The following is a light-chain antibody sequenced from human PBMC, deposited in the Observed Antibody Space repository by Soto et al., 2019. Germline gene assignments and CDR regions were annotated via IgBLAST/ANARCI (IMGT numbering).Light chain of an antibody. Sequence: QSALTQPPSASGSPGQSVTISCTGTSSDVGGYNYVSWYQQHPGKAPNLMIYEVSKRPSGVPDRCSGSKSGNTASLTVSGLQAEDEADYSCSSYAGSAHYVFGTGTKLTVL. J-gene: IGLJ1*01. CDR3: SSYAGSAHYV. CDR1: SSDVGGYNY. CDR2: EVS. V-gene: IGLV2-8*01.